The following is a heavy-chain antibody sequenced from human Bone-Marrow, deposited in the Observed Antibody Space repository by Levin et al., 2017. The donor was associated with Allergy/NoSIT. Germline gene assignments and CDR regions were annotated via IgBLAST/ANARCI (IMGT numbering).Heavy chain of an antibody. V-gene: IGHV3-48*01. CDR1: GFSFDTYS. J-gene: IGHJ4*01. CDR3: ARDHDWACDY. Sequence: GGSLRLSCVASGFSFDTYSMNWLRQTPGKGLEWVSYISASSISYADSVRGRFTISRDNVKNLLHLQMNSLRAEDTGIYYWARDHDWACDYWGHGTLVTVSS. CDR2: ISASSI. D-gene: IGHD3-9*01.